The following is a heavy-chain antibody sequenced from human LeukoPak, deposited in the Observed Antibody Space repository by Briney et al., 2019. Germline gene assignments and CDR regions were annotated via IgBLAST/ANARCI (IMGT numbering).Heavy chain of an antibody. CDR1: GYTFTSYY. Sequence: ASVKVSCKASGYTFTSYYMHWVRQAPGQGLEWMGIINPSGGSTSYAQKFQGRVTMTRDTSTSTVYMELSSLRSGDTAVYYCARESSTGGSDYWGQGTLVTVSS. CDR3: ARESSTGGSDY. J-gene: IGHJ4*02. V-gene: IGHV1-46*01. D-gene: IGHD7-27*01. CDR2: INPSGGST.